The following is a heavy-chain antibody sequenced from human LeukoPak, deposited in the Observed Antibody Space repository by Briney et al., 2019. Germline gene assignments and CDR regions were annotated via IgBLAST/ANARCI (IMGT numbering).Heavy chain of an antibody. CDR2: IYYSGST. Sequence: SETLSLTCTVSGGSISSYYWSWIRQPPGKGLEWIGYIYYSGSTNYNPSLKSRVTISVDTSKNQFSLKLSSVTAADTAVYYCARHTSSSWHHDAFDIWGQGTMVTVSS. V-gene: IGHV4-59*08. J-gene: IGHJ3*02. CDR1: GGSISSYY. D-gene: IGHD6-13*01. CDR3: ARHTSSSWHHDAFDI.